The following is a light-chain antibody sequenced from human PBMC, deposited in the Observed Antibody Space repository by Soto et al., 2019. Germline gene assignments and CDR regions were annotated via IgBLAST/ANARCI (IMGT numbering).Light chain of an antibody. V-gene: IGKV1-9*01. CDR2: GAA. Sequence: QLTQSPSSLSASVGDRVTITCRASQDVRRYVAGYQQKAGKAPKLLIYGAATLQSGVPSRFSGIGSGTELTLTISSLQPEDFATYHCQQLQRTPFTFGPGTTVDV. CDR3: QQLQRTPFT. CDR1: QDVRRY. J-gene: IGKJ3*01.